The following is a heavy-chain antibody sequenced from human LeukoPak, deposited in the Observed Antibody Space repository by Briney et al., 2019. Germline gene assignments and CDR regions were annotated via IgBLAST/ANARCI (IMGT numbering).Heavy chain of an antibody. CDR2: IYHSGST. Sequence: PSETLSLTCAVSGGSISSGGYSWSWIRQPPGKGLEWIGYIYHSGSTYYNPSLKSRVTISVDRSKNQFSLKLSSVTAADTAVYYCARDFRNYGWFDPWGQGTLVTVSS. V-gene: IGHV4-30-2*01. D-gene: IGHD1-7*01. CDR1: GGSISSGGYS. CDR3: ARDFRNYGWFDP. J-gene: IGHJ5*02.